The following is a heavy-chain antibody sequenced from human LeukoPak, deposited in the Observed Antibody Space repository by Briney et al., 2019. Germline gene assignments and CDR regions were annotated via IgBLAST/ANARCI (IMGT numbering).Heavy chain of an antibody. CDR2: IYNSGST. D-gene: IGHD4-17*01. CDR3: ARERYYGEEYYFDY. CDR1: GGYISSYS. Sequence: SETLSLTCTVSGGYISSYSWSWIRQPPGKGLEWIGVIYNSGSTNYNPSLKSRVSISVDTSKNQFSLKLSSVTAADTAIYYCARERYYGEEYYFDYWGQGTLVTVSS. V-gene: IGHV4-59*01. J-gene: IGHJ4*02.